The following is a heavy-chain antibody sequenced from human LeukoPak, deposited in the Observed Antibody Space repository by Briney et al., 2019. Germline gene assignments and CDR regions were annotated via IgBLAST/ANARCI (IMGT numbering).Heavy chain of an antibody. CDR3: ARELSPVLKSFFVS. D-gene: IGHD2/OR15-2a*01. CDR1: GFTFSSYG. J-gene: IGHJ4*02. CDR2: IWYDGSNK. Sequence: PGGSLRLSCAASGFTFSSYGLHWVRQAPGKGLEWVAVIWYDGSNKYYADSVKGRFTISRDNSKNTVHLQMNSLRAEDTAVYYCARELSPVLKSFFVSWGQGTQVTVSS. V-gene: IGHV3-33*01.